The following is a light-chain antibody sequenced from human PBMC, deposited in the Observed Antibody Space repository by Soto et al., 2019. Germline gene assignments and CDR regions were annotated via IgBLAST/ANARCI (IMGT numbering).Light chain of an antibody. CDR3: CSYAGSYTHYV. CDR1: SSDVGGYNY. CDR2: AVT. Sequence: QSALTQPRSVSGSPGQSVTISCTGTSSDVGGYNYVSWYQQYPGKAPKVMIYAVTKRPSEVPDRIAGSKSGNTASLTISGLQAEDEADYHCCSYAGSYTHYVFGTGTKLTVL. V-gene: IGLV2-11*01. J-gene: IGLJ1*01.